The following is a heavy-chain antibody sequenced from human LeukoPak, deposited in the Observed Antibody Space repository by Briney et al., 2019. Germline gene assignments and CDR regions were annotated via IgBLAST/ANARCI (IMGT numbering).Heavy chain of an antibody. CDR2: IIPIFGTA. V-gene: IGHV1-69*13. CDR1: GGTFSSYA. CDR3: ARVGTGTTLDY. Sequence: ASVKVSCKASGGTFSSYAISWVRQAPGQGLEWMGGIIPIFGTANYAQKFQGRVTITADESTSTAYMELGSLRSEDTAVYYCARVGTGTTLDYWGQGTLVTVSS. J-gene: IGHJ4*02. D-gene: IGHD7-27*01.